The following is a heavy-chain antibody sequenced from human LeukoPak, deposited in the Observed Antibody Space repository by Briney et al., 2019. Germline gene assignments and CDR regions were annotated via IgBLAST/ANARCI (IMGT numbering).Heavy chain of an antibody. J-gene: IGHJ5*02. Sequence: GGSLRLSCAASGFTFSSYGMHWVRQAPGKGLEWVAVISYDGSNKYYADSVKGRFTISRDNSKNTLYLQMNSLRAEDTAVYYCAKGAGGYYYDSSGLWNPNWFDPWGQGTLVTVSS. CDR1: GFTFSSYG. CDR3: AKGAGGYYYDSSGLWNPNWFDP. V-gene: IGHV3-30*18. CDR2: ISYDGSNK. D-gene: IGHD3-22*01.